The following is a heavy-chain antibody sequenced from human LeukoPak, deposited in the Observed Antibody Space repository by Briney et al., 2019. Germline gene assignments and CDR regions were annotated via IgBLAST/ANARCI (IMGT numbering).Heavy chain of an antibody. Sequence: GGSLRLSCAASGFTVSSNYMSWVRQAPGKGLEWVSVIYSGGSTYYADSVKGRFTISRDNSKNTLYLQMNSLRAENTAVYYCARARGYSYGYLEYYFDYWGQGTLVTVSS. CDR1: GFTVSSNY. D-gene: IGHD5-18*01. V-gene: IGHV3-53*01. J-gene: IGHJ4*02. CDR3: ARARGYSYGYLEYYFDY. CDR2: IYSGGST.